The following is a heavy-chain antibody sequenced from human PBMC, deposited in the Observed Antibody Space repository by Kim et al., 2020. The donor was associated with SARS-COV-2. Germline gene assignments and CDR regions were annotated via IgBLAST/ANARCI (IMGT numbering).Heavy chain of an antibody. V-gene: IGHV4-59*08. CDR3: ASGYSSQYYFDY. Sequence: SETLSLTCTVSGGSISSYYWSWIRQPPGKGLEWIGYIYYSGSTNYNPSLKSRVTISVDTSKNQLSLKLSSVTAADTAVYYCASGYSSQYYFDYWGQGTLVTVSS. CDR2: IYYSGST. J-gene: IGHJ4*02. CDR1: GGSISSYY. D-gene: IGHD6-19*01.